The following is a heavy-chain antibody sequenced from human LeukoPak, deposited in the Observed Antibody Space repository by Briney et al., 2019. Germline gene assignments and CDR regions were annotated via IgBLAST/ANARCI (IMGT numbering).Heavy chain of an antibody. Sequence: GGSLRLSCAASGFTFSDHYMDWVRQAPGKGLEWVCRIRNKANSYTTEYAASVKGRLSISRDESENLVYLQMNSLKTEDTAVYYCARGPSISTTHTAYYYGMDVWGKGTTVTVSS. CDR3: ARGPSISTTHTAYYYGMDV. D-gene: IGHD1-1*01. CDR1: GFTFSDHY. J-gene: IGHJ6*04. CDR2: IRNKANSYTT. V-gene: IGHV3-72*01.